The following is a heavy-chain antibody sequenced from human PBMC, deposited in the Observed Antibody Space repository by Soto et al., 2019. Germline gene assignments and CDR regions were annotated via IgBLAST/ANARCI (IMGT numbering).Heavy chain of an antibody. V-gene: IGHV1-18*01. Sequence: ASVKVSCKASGYTFASYGISWLRQAPGQGLEWLGWVSTYSPKTVYAQKFQGRVTMTTDTSTTTAYMELTSLTSNDTAVYYCARSMSYYYDSRGYHLFPCGQGTLVTVSS. CDR2: VSTYSPKT. CDR3: ARSMSYYYDSRGYHLFP. D-gene: IGHD3-22*01. CDR1: GYTFASYG. J-gene: IGHJ5*02.